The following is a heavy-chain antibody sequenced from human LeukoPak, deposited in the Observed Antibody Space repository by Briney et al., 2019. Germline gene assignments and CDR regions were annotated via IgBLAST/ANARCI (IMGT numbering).Heavy chain of an antibody. CDR3: ARDRWNTGNYFGY. V-gene: IGHV1-2*07. Sequence: GASVKVSCKTSGYTFTGYYIHCVRRARAQGLEWMGWIDPNGAGTNFAHKFQGRVTMTRDTSSSAAYMEVSRLRSDDTAGYYCARDRWNTGNYFGYWGQGTLVTVSS. CDR2: IDPNGAGT. CDR1: GYTFTGYY. J-gene: IGHJ4*02. D-gene: IGHD1-1*01.